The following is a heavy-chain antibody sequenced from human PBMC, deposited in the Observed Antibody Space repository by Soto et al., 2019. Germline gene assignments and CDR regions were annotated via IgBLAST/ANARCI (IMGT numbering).Heavy chain of an antibody. CDR1: GYTFTSYG. J-gene: IGHJ4*02. V-gene: IGHV1-18*01. Sequence: ASVKVSCKASGYTFTSYGISWVRQAPGQGLEWMGWISAYNGNTNYAQKLQGRVTMTTDTSTSTAYMELRSLRSDDTAVYYCAREKSGELQGGAFDYWGQGTLVTVYS. D-gene: IGHD1-26*01. CDR3: AREKSGELQGGAFDY. CDR2: ISAYNGNT.